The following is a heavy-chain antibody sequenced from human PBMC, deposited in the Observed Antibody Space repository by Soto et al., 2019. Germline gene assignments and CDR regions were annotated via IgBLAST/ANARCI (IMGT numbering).Heavy chain of an antibody. Sequence: PSETLSLTCAVYGGSFSGYYWSWIRQPPGEGLERIGEINHSGSTNYNPSLKSRVTISVDTSKNQVSLKLSSVTAADTAVYYCARVSGIYYYGIDVWGQGTTVT. V-gene: IGHV4-34*01. CDR2: INHSGST. CDR3: ARVSGIYYYGIDV. J-gene: IGHJ6*02. D-gene: IGHD3-10*01. CDR1: GGSFSGYY.